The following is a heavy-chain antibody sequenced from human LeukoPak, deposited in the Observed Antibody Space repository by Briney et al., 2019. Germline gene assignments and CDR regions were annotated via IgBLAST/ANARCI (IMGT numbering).Heavy chain of an antibody. CDR3: ARERVVRVRGVIPYGMDV. J-gene: IGHJ6*02. CDR1: GGSFSGYY. V-gene: IGHV4-34*01. D-gene: IGHD3-10*01. Sequence: PSETLSLTCAVYGGSFSGYYWSWIRQPPGKGLEWIGEINHGGSTNYNPSLKSRVTISVDTSKNQFSLKLSSVTAADTAVYYCARERVVRVRGVIPYGMDVWGQGTTVTVSS. CDR2: INHGGST.